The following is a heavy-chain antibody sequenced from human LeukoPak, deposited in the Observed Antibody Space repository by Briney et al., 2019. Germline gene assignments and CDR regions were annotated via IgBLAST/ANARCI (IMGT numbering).Heavy chain of an antibody. J-gene: IGHJ3*02. Sequence: GGSLRLSCGASGFTVSSNYMSWVRQAPGKGLEWVSVIYSGGDTYYADSVQGRFTISRDNGRNTLDLQMNSLRAEDTAVYYCARVFTNDYDSSGPPAFDIWGQGTMVTVSS. V-gene: IGHV3-53*01. CDR1: GFTVSSNY. D-gene: IGHD3-22*01. CDR3: ARVFTNDYDSSGPPAFDI. CDR2: IYSGGDT.